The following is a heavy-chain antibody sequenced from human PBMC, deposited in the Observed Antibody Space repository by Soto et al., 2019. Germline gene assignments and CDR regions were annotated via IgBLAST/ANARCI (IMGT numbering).Heavy chain of an antibody. CDR2: IYYSGST. D-gene: IGHD6-19*01. V-gene: IGHV4-39*01. CDR3: ASLIAVAGRTSFDY. J-gene: IGHJ4*02. CDR1: GGSISSSSYY. Sequence: QLQLQESGPGPVKPSETLSLTCTVSGGSISSSSYYWGWIRQPPGKGLEWIGSIYYSGSTYYNPSLKSRVTISVDTSKNQFSLKLSSVTAADTAVYYCASLIAVAGRTSFDYWGQGTLVTVSS.